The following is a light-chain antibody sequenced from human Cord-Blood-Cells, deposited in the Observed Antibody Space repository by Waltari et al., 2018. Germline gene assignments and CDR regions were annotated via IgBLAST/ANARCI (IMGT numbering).Light chain of an antibody. V-gene: IGLV2-23*01. J-gene: IGLJ3*02. CDR2: EGS. CDR3: CSYAGSSTLV. CDR1: ISDVGSYNL. Sequence: QSALPQPASVSGSPGQSITISCTGTISDVGSYNLVSWYQQHPGKAPKLMIYEGSKRPSGVSNRFSGSKSGNTASLTISGLQAEDEADYYCCSYAGSSTLVFGGGTKLTVL.